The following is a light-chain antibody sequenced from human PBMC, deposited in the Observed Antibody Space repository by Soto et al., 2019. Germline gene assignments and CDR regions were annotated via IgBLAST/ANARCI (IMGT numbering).Light chain of an antibody. CDR1: QGIDNW. V-gene: IGKV1-12*01. J-gene: IGKJ2*01. CDR3: QQTNSFPPHT. CDR2: SAS. Sequence: DIQMTQSPSSMSASVGDRVTITCRASQGIDNWLAWYQQKPGKAPKILIYSASTLQSGVPSRFSGSGSGTDFTLTISSLQPEDFATYFCQQTNSFPPHTFGQGTKLEIK.